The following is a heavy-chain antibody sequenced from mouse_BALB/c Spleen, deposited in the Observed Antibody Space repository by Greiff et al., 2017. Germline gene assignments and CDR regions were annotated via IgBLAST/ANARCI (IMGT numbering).Heavy chain of an antibody. Sequence: QVQLQQSGAELVRPGASVTLSCKASGYTFTDYEMHWVKQTPVHGLEWIGAIDPETGGTAYNQKFKGKATLTADKSSSTAYMELRSLTSEDSAVYYCTRGYYRDPFDYWGEGTTLTVSS. CDR2: IDPETGGT. CDR3: TRGYYRDPFDY. J-gene: IGHJ2*01. CDR1: GYTFTDYE. V-gene: IGHV1-15*01. D-gene: IGHD2-14*01.